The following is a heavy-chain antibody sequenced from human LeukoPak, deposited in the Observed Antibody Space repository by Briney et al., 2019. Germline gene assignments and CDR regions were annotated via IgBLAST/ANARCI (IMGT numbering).Heavy chain of an antibody. V-gene: IGHV3-21*01. CDR1: GFTFSSYG. Sequence: GGSLRLSCAASGFTFSSYGMSWVRQAPGKGLEWVSSISSSSSYIYYADSVKGRFTISRDNAKNSLYLQMNSLRAEDTAVYYCARDLDYGDCDYWGQGTLVTVSS. CDR2: ISSSSSYI. CDR3: ARDLDYGDCDY. J-gene: IGHJ4*02. D-gene: IGHD4-17*01.